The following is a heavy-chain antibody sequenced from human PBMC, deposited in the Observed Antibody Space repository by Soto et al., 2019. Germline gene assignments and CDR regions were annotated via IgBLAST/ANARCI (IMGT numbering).Heavy chain of an antibody. Sequence: RRLSCAASGFTFNSYAIHWVRQAPGKGLEWVASVSFDGNTKDYADSVKGRFTISRDDAKNSLYLQMNSLRAEDTAVYYCARAGDDPWAFDIWGQGTMVTVSS. CDR1: GFTFNSYA. CDR2: VSFDGNTK. V-gene: IGHV3-30*04. CDR3: ARAGDDPWAFDI. D-gene: IGHD2-21*01. J-gene: IGHJ3*02.